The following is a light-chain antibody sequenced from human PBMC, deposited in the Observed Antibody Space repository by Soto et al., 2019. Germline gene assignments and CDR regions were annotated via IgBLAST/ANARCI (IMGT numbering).Light chain of an antibody. CDR3: KQYINWPPLT. J-gene: IGKJ4*01. CDR2: GAS. V-gene: IGKV3-15*01. Sequence: EIVMTQSPAILSVSPGEGATLSCRASQSVASNLAWYQQKPGQAPRLLIYGASSRATGIPARFSGSGSGTEFTLTISSLQPEDFAVYYCKQYINWPPLTFGGGTKVEI. CDR1: QSVASN.